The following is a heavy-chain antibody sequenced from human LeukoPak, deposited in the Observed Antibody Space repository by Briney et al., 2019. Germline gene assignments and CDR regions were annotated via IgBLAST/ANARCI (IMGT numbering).Heavy chain of an antibody. V-gene: IGHV3-23*01. D-gene: IGHD6-13*01. J-gene: IGHJ2*01. Sequence: GGSLRLSCAASGFTFSNYAMSWVRQAPGEGLEWVSAISGSGGSTYYADSVKGRFTISRDNSKNTLYLQMNSLRAEDTAVYYCAKESGYTSSWYKDFYWYFDLWGRGTLVTVSS. CDR3: AKESGYTSSWYKDFYWYFDL. CDR2: ISGSGGST. CDR1: GFTFSNYA.